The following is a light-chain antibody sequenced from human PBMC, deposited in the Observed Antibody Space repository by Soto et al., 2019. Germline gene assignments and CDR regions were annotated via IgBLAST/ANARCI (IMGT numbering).Light chain of an antibody. V-gene: IGLV3-21*02. CDR3: QVWDISSDHGV. CDR1: NIGSKS. Sequence: SYELTQPHSVSVATAQTGPRITCGGNNIGSKSVHWYQQKPGQAPVVVVYDDTDRPSGIPERFSGSNSGNTATLTISGVEVGDEADYYCQVWDISSDHGVFGGGTKVTAL. J-gene: IGLJ3*02. CDR2: DDT.